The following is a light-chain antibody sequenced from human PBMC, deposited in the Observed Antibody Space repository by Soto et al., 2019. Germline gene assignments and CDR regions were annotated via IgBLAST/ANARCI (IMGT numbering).Light chain of an antibody. V-gene: IGKV3-15*01. CDR1: QSVSSN. Sequence: EIVMTQSPATLSVSPGERATLSCRASQSVSSNLAWYQQKPGQAPRLLIYGASTSATGIPVRFSGSGSGTEFTLTISSLQSEDFAVYYCQQYNNWPPLTFGGGTKVEIK. CDR2: GAS. J-gene: IGKJ4*01. CDR3: QQYNNWPPLT.